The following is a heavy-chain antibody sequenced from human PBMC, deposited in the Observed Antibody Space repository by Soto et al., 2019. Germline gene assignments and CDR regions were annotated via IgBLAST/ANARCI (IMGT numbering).Heavy chain of an antibody. V-gene: IGHV3-48*02. D-gene: IGHD3-9*01. J-gene: IGHJ4*02. CDR1: GFTFSSYS. CDR2: ISSSSSTI. CDR3: AREYGYYDIPEVYFDY. Sequence: GGSLRLSCAASGFTFSSYSMNWVRQAPGKGLEWVSYISSSSSTIYYADSVKGRFTISRDNAKNSLYLQMNSLRDEDTAVYYCAREYGYYDIPEVYFDYWGQGTLVTVSS.